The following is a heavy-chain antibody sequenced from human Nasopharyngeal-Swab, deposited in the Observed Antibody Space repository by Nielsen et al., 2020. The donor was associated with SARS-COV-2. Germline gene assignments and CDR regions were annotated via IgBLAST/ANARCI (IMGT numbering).Heavy chain of an antibody. D-gene: IGHD2-21*02. CDR3: ARDYCGGDCYGDY. V-gene: IGHV3-66*01. Sequence: GGSLRLSCAASGFTVSSNYMSWVRQAPGKGLEWVSVIYSGGSTYYADSVKGRFTISRDNSKNTLYLQMSSLRAEDTAVYYCARDYCGGDCYGDYWGQGTLVTVSS. CDR2: IYSGGST. CDR1: GFTVSSNY. J-gene: IGHJ4*02.